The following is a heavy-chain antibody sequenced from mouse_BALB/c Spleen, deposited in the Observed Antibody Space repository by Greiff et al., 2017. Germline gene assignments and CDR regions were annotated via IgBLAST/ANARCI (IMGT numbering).Heavy chain of an antibody. CDR3: ARSGGYDWYYFDY. V-gene: IGHV3-2*02. CDR1: GYSITSDYA. D-gene: IGHD2-2*01. Sequence: DVKLQESGPGLVKPSQSLSLTCTVTGYSITSDYAWNWIRQFPGNKLEWMGYISYSGSTSYNPSLKSRISITRDTSKNQFFLQLNSVTTEDTATYYCARSGGYDWYYFDYWGQGTTLTVSS. CDR2: ISYSGST. J-gene: IGHJ2*01.